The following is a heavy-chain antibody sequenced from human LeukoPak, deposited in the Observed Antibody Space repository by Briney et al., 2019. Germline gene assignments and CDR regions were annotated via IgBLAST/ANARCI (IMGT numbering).Heavy chain of an antibody. J-gene: IGHJ4*02. CDR3: ARGCSGGSCYPWTLDY. V-gene: IGHV4-59*01. D-gene: IGHD2-15*01. CDR2: IYYSGST. CDR1: GGSISSYY. Sequence: SETLSLTCTVSGGSISSYYWSWIRQPPGKGLERIGYIYYSGSTNYNPSLKSRVTISVDTSKNQFSLKLSSVTAADTAVYYCARGCSGGSCYPWTLDYWGQGTLVTVSS.